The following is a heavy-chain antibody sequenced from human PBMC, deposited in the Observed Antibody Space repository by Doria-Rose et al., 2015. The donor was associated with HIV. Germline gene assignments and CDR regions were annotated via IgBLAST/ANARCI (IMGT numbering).Heavy chain of an antibody. Sequence: QITLKESGPVLVKPTETLTLTCTVSGVSLSSPGMGVSWIRQPPGKALEWLANIFSDDERSYKTSLKSRLTISRGTYKSQVVLTMTDMDPVDTATYYCARIKSSRWYHKYYFDFWGQGTLVIASA. V-gene: IGHV2-26*01. D-gene: IGHD6-13*01. CDR3: ARIKSSRWYHKYYFDF. J-gene: IGHJ4*02. CDR1: GVSLSSPGMG. CDR2: IFSDDER.